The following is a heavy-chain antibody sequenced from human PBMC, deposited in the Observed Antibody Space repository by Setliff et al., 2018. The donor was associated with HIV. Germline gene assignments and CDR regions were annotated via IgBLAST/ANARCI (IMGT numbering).Heavy chain of an antibody. D-gene: IGHD3-3*01. CDR3: TRDHTPPPNYDFWSGQIDLRNIFYYMDV. Sequence: EASVKVSCKASGYSLTSYSINWVRQAPGQGLEWMGYINTNTGNPTYAQGFTGRFVFSVDTPVSTAYLQIFSLKAEDTAVYYCTRDHTPPPNYDFWSGQIDLRNIFYYMDVWGTGSPVTVS. J-gene: IGHJ6*03. CDR2: INTNTGNP. V-gene: IGHV7-4-1*01. CDR1: GYSLTSYS.